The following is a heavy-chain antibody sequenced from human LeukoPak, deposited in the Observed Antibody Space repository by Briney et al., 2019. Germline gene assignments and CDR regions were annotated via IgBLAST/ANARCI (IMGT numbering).Heavy chain of an antibody. D-gene: IGHD6-13*01. J-gene: IGHJ3*02. V-gene: IGHV4-4*02. Sequence: SETLSLTCAVSGGSISSSNWWSWVRQPPGKGLEWIGYIYYSGSTNYNPSLKSRVTISVDTSKNQFSLKLSSVTAADTAVYYCARARSSWSLDAFDIWGQGTMVTVSS. CDR2: IYYSGST. CDR3: ARARSSWSLDAFDI. CDR1: GGSISSSNW.